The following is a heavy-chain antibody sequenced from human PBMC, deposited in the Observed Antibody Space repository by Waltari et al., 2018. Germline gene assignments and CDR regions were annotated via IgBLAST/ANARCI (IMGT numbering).Heavy chain of an antibody. Sequence: QVQLVESGGGVVQPGRSLRLSCAASGFTFSSYGMPWVRQAPGKGLEWVAVISYDGSNKYYADSVKGRFTISRDNSKNTLYLQMNSLRAEDTAVYYCAKEVTDYYYYGMDVWGQGTTVTVSS. CDR3: AKEVTDYYYYGMDV. V-gene: IGHV3-30*18. J-gene: IGHJ6*02. CDR2: ISYDGSNK. D-gene: IGHD4-4*01. CDR1: GFTFSSYG.